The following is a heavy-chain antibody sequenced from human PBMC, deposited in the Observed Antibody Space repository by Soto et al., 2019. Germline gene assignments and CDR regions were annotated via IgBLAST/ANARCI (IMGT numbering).Heavy chain of an antibody. CDR3: GRARYDILTGPTPYSAFDI. D-gene: IGHD3-9*01. CDR2: IWYDGSNK. Sequence: QVQLVESGGGVVQPGRSLRLSCAASGFTFSSYGMHWVRQAPGKGLEWVAVIWYDGSNKYYADSVKGRFTISRDNSKNSMYLKMNGLREEYTVVYYCGRARYDILTGPTPYSAFDIGGQGTMVTVSS. V-gene: IGHV3-33*01. CDR1: GFTFSSYG. J-gene: IGHJ3*02.